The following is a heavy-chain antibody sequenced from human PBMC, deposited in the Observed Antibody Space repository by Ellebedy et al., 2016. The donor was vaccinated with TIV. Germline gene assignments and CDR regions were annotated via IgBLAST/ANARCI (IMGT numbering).Heavy chain of an antibody. Sequence: GESLKISXAVSGFTFSDYAMHWVRQAPGKGLEWVAVMSYNGGDKYHADSVQGRFTISRDNSRNTLYLQMNSLRGEDTAVYYCARLMEVATVVYYYGMDVWGQGTTVTVSS. D-gene: IGHD5-24*01. CDR1: GFTFSDYA. J-gene: IGHJ6*02. CDR3: ARLMEVATVVYYYGMDV. CDR2: MSYNGGDK. V-gene: IGHV3-30-3*01.